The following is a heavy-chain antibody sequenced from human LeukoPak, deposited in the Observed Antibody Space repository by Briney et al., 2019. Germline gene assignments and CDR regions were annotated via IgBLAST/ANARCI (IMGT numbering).Heavy chain of an antibody. V-gene: IGHV4-30-2*01. CDR2: IYHSGST. J-gene: IGHJ5*02. D-gene: IGHD3-10*01. CDR1: GASISSGGYY. Sequence: SETLSLTCTVSGASISSGGYYWSWIRQPPGKGLEWIGYIYHSGSTYYNPSLKSRVTISVDRSKNQFSLKLSSVTAADTAVYYCARGGYGSGRYYWFDPWGQGTLVTVSS. CDR3: ARGGYGSGRYYWFDP.